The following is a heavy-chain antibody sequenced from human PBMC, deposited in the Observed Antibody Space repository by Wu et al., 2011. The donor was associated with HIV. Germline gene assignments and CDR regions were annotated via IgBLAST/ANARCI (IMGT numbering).Heavy chain of an antibody. Sequence: QVQLEQSGAEVKKPGASVKVSCKASGYTFSSSDINWVRQAPGHGLEWMGGITPPFGSANYAQTFQDRVTLTTDESTGTVYLKLTSLRSEDTAVYYCARSGVSAEYYFYYMNDWGKGTTVTVPS. CDR2: ITPPFGSA. CDR1: GYTFSSSD. V-gene: IGHV1-69*01. D-gene: IGHD2/OR15-2a*01. J-gene: IGHJ6*03. CDR3: ARSGVSAEYYFYYMND.